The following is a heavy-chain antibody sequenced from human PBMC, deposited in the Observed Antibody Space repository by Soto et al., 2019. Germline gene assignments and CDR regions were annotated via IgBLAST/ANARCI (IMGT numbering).Heavy chain of an antibody. V-gene: IGHV3-30*04. Sequence: GGSLRLSCAASGFTFSNYAMHWVRQAPGKGLEWVAVISYDGSNKYYADSVKGRFTISRDNSKNTLYLQMNSLRAEDTAVYYCAKEAEMATTPLFDYWGQGTLVTVSS. CDR3: AKEAEMATTPLFDY. D-gene: IGHD5-12*01. CDR1: GFTFSNYA. J-gene: IGHJ4*02. CDR2: ISYDGSNK.